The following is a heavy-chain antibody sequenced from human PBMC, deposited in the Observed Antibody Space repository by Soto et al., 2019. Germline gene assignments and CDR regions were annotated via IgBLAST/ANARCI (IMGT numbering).Heavy chain of an antibody. J-gene: IGHJ6*02. V-gene: IGHV4-30-4*01. Sequence: SETLSLTCTVSGGSISSGDYYWSWIRQPPGKGLEWIGYIYYSGSTYYNPSLKSRVTISVDTSKNQFSLKLSSVTAADTAVYYCARLGEGSGSPLSPYGMDVWGQGTTVTVSS. CDR2: IYYSGST. CDR3: ARLGEGSGSPLSPYGMDV. D-gene: IGHD3-10*01. CDR1: GGSISSGDYY.